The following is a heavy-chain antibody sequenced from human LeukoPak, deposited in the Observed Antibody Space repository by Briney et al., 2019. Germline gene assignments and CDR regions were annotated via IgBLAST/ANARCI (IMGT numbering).Heavy chain of an antibody. CDR3: ARDRIFPLH. Sequence: ASVKVSCKASGYTFTSYYMHWVRQAPGQGLEWMGIINPSGGSTNYAQKFQGRVTMTRDTSTSTVYMELSSLKSEDTAVCYCARDRIFPLHWGQGTLVTVSS. J-gene: IGHJ4*02. V-gene: IGHV1-46*01. CDR1: GYTFTSYY. D-gene: IGHD2-15*01. CDR2: INPSGGST.